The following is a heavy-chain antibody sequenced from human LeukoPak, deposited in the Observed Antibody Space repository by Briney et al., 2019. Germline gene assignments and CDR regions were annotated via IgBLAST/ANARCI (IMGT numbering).Heavy chain of an antibody. Sequence: GASVKVSCKASGYTFNNYYIHWVRQAPGQGLEWMGWINSDSGDTNYAQKFQGRVTMTRDTSINTLYMELSRLTYDDTAIFYCTREARAGNWFDPWGQGTLITVS. J-gene: IGHJ5*02. CDR1: GYTFNNYY. CDR2: INSDSGDT. D-gene: IGHD5-12*01. V-gene: IGHV1-2*02. CDR3: TREARAGNWFDP.